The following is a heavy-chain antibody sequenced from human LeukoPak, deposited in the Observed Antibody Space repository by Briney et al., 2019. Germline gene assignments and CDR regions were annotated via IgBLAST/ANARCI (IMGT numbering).Heavy chain of an antibody. J-gene: IGHJ6*02. CDR3: ARRYYDFWSGYLYMDV. CDR1: GGSISSYY. Sequence: SETLSLTCAVSGGSISSYYWSWIRQPPGKGLEWIGYIYYSGSTNYNPSLKSRVTISVDTSKNQFSLKLSSVTAADTAVYYCARRYYDFWSGYLYMDVWGQGTTVTVSS. CDR2: IYYSGST. D-gene: IGHD3-3*01. V-gene: IGHV4-59*01.